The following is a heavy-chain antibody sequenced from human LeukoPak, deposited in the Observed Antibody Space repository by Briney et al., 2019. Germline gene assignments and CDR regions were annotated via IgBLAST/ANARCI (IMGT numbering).Heavy chain of an antibody. D-gene: IGHD3-22*01. CDR3: ARLRGSYYYDSSGYLGGIDY. V-gene: IGHV4-39*01. CDR1: GGSISSSSYY. CDR2: IYYSGST. Sequence: SETLSLTCTVSGGSISSSSYYWGWIRQPPGKGLEWIGSIYYSGSTYYNPSLKSRVTIPVDTSKNQFSLKLSSVTAADTAVYYCARLRGSYYYDSSGYLGGIDYWGQGTLATVSS. J-gene: IGHJ4*02.